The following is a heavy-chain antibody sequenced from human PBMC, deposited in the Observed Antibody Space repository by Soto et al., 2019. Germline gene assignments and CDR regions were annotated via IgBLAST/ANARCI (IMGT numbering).Heavy chain of an antibody. J-gene: IGHJ4*02. CDR2: IIPIFGTA. Sequence: SVKVSCKASGGTFSSYAISWVRQAPGQGLEWMGGIIPIFGTASYAQKFQGRVTITADESTSTAYMELSSLRSEDTAVYYCARAEWLRTRTYFDYWGQGTLVTVSS. CDR1: GGTFSSYA. V-gene: IGHV1-69*13. D-gene: IGHD3-3*01. CDR3: ARAEWLRTRTYFDY.